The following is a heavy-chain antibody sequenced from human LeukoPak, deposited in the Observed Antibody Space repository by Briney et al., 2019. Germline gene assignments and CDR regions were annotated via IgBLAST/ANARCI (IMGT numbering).Heavy chain of an antibody. V-gene: IGHV3-23*01. J-gene: IGHJ4*02. CDR3: AKDITTYTDY. CDR2: IRGSGTTT. CDR1: GFTFSSYA. D-gene: IGHD1-1*01. Sequence: GGSLRLSCAASGFTFSSYAMSWVRQAPGKGLEWVSGIRGSGTTTYYADSVKGRFTVSRDNSKNTVYLQMNSLRAEDTAVYYCAKDITTYTDYWGQGTLVTVSS.